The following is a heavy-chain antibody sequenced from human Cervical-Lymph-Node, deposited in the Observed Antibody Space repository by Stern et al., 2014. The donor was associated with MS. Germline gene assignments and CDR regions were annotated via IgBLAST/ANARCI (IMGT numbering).Heavy chain of an antibody. Sequence: EVQLVESGGGLVQPGGSLRLSCAASGFTFSSYWMSWVRQAPGKGLEWVANIKQDGSEKYYVDSVKGRFTISRDNAKNSLYLQMNSLRAEDTAVYYCARDRGYDYVWGSYRHPQWFDPWGQGTLVTVSS. J-gene: IGHJ5*02. CDR3: ARDRGYDYVWGSYRHPQWFDP. D-gene: IGHD3-16*02. CDR2: IKQDGSEK. CDR1: GFTFSSYW. V-gene: IGHV3-7*03.